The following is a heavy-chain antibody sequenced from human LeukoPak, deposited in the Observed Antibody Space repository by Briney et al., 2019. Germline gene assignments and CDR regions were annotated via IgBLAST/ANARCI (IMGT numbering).Heavy chain of an antibody. CDR3: ARDLPGYYYDSSGYYVDY. D-gene: IGHD3-22*01. V-gene: IGHV3-66*01. CDR2: IYSGGST. CDR1: GFTVSSNY. J-gene: IGHJ4*02. Sequence: GGSLRLSCAASGFTVSSNYMSWVRQAPGKGLEWVSVIYSGGSTYYADSVKGRFTISRDNSKNTLYLQMNSLRAEDTAVYYCARDLPGYYYDSSGYYVDYWGQGTLVTVSS.